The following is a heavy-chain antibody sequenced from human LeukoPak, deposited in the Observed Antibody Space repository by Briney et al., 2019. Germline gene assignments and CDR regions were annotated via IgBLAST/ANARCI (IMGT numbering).Heavy chain of an antibody. V-gene: IGHV4-34*01. CDR3: ARGRRSPWYSSSWYSWFDP. D-gene: IGHD6-13*01. CDR2: INQRGSI. Sequence: SETLSLTCAVHGGSFSGYYWSWIRQPPGKGLGWVGEINQRGSINYNPSLKSRVTISVDTSKNQFSLKLSTVPAAHTAVYYCARGRRSPWYSSSWYSWFDPWGQGTPVTVSS. J-gene: IGHJ5*02. CDR1: GGSFSGYY.